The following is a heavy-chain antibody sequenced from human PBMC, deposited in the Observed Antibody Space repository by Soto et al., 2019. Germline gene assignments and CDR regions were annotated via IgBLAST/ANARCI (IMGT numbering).Heavy chain of an antibody. Sequence: QVQLQESGPGLVKPSETLSLTCTVSGGSISSFYWSWIRQSPGKGLDWIGHIYHTGGTNYNPSLKTRVTISIDTSKNQFSLKLTSVTAADTAIYYCARDHWETISWLANFDFWGQGALVTVSS. D-gene: IGHD6-13*01. CDR3: ARDHWETISWLANFDF. V-gene: IGHV4-59*01. CDR2: IYHTGGT. J-gene: IGHJ4*02. CDR1: GGSISSFY.